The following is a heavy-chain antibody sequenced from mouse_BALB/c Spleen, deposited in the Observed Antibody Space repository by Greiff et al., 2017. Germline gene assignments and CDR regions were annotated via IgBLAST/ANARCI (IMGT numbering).Heavy chain of an antibody. CDR2: ISNLAYSI. CDR1: GFTFSDYG. J-gene: IGHJ4*01. D-gene: IGHD1-2*01. V-gene: IGHV5-15*02. Sequence: EVHLVESGGGLVQPGGSRKLSCAASGFTFSDYGMAWVRQAPGKGPEWVAFISNLAYSIYYADTVTGRFTSSRENAKNTLYLEMSSLRSEDTAMYYCARDKITTATGAMDYWGQGTSVTVSS. CDR3: ARDKITTATGAMDY.